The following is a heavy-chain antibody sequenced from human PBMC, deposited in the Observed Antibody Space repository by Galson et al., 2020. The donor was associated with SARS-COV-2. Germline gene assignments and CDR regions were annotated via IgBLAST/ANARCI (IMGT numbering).Heavy chain of an antibody. CDR2: IDIAGDT. CDR1: GSTFDSYE. Sequence: ETGGPLRLSCAASGSTFDSYEMHWVRQATGKGLEGVPVIDIAGDTYYPGSVKGRFTISRESAKTSLYLQMNSLRAGDTAVYYCARARPYYYGSGSFSYFDYWRQGTLVTVSS. V-gene: IGHV3-13*01. D-gene: IGHD3-10*01. J-gene: IGHJ4*02. CDR3: ARARPYYYGSGSFSYFDY.